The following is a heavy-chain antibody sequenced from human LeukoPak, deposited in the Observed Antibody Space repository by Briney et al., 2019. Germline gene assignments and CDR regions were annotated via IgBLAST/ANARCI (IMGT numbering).Heavy chain of an antibody. V-gene: IGHV3-23*01. CDR3: AKDADYDILTGYYRGGGYFDY. Sequence: GGSLRLSCAASGFTFSSYAMSWVRQAPGKGLEWVSAISGSGGSTYYADSVKGRFTISRDNSKNTLYLQMNSLRAEDTAVYYCAKDADYDILTGYYRGGGYFDYWGRGTLVTVSS. CDR2: ISGSGGST. J-gene: IGHJ4*02. CDR1: GFTFSSYA. D-gene: IGHD3-9*01.